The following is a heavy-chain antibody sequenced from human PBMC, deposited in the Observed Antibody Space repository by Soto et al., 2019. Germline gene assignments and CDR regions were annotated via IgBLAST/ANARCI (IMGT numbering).Heavy chain of an antibody. Sequence: GGSLRLSCAASGFTFSSYGMHWVRQAPGKGLEWVAVIWYDGSNKYYADSVKGRFTISRDNSKNTLYLQMNSLRAEDTAVYYCARDRPLYSSSSPWFDPWGQGTLVTVSS. CDR3: ARDRPLYSSSSPWFDP. D-gene: IGHD6-6*01. CDR2: IWYDGSNK. CDR1: GFTFSSYG. V-gene: IGHV3-33*01. J-gene: IGHJ5*02.